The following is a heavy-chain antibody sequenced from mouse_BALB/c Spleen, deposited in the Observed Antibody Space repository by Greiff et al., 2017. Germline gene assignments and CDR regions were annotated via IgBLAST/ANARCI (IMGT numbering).Heavy chain of an antibody. CDR1: GYTFTSYY. J-gene: IGHJ1*01. Sequence: QVQLKESGAELVKPGASVKLSCKASGYTFTSYYMYWVKQRPGQGLEWIGEINPSNGGTNFNEKFKSKATLTVDKSSSTAYMQLSSLTSEDSAVYYCTRSWYFDVWGAGTTVTVSS. CDR3: TRSWYFDV. CDR2: INPSNGGT. V-gene: IGHV1S81*02.